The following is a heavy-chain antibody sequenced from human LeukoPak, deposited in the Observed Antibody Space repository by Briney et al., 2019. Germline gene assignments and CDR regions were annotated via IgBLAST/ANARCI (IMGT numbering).Heavy chain of an antibody. D-gene: IGHD4-17*01. Sequence: SVKVSCKASGGTFSSYAISWVRQAPGQGLEWMGRIIPILGIANYAQKLQGRVTMTTDTSTSTAYMELRSLRSDDTAVYYCARGSIYGDYEFFGYWGQGTLVTVSS. CDR3: ARGSIYGDYEFFGY. J-gene: IGHJ4*02. CDR1: GGTFSSYA. V-gene: IGHV1-69*04. CDR2: IIPILGIA.